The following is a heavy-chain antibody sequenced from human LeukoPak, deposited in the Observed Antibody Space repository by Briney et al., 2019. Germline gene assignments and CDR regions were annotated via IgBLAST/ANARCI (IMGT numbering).Heavy chain of an antibody. D-gene: IGHD2/OR15-2a*01. V-gene: IGHV3-23*01. Sequence: GGSLRLSCAASGFTFSNYAMSWVRQAPGKGLEWVSTISNSGGSTYSADSMKGRFTISRDNSKNTLFLQMSGLGAEDTAVYYCAKGNSLRYYYGMDVWGQGTTVTVSS. J-gene: IGHJ6*02. CDR1: GFTFSNYA. CDR2: ISNSGGST. CDR3: AKGNSLRYYYGMDV.